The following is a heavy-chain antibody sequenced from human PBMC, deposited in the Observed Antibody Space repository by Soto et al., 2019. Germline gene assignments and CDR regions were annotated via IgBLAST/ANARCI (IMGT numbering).Heavy chain of an antibody. CDR3: ARLYYDYV. CDR2: IDYSSDTI. D-gene: IGHD3-3*01. V-gene: IGHV3-48*02. J-gene: IGHJ6*02. Sequence: ISWVRQAQGKGLEWIAYIDYSSDTISYADSVKGRFTISRDNAKNSLYLQMNSLRDEDTAVYYCARLYYDYVWGQGTTVTVSS.